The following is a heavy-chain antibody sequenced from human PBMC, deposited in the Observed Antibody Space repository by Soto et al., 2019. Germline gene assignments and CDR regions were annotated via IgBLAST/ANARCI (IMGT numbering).Heavy chain of an antibody. CDR1: GDGFSNYG. Sequence: QVQLVQSGAEVKKPGASVRVSCKASGDGFSNYGFSWVRQAPGQGLGWMGWISAYDGQTNYTKKFQGRVTMTTDTSSSTACMGLRSLRSDDTAVYYCARVWYYDSSGYYAFVDWCLGTLVTVSS. D-gene: IGHD3-22*01. J-gene: IGHJ4*02. CDR2: ISAYDGQT. V-gene: IGHV1-18*01. CDR3: ARVWYYDSSGYYAFVD.